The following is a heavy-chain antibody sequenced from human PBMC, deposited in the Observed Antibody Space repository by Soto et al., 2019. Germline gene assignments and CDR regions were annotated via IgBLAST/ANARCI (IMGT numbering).Heavy chain of an antibody. J-gene: IGHJ3*02. CDR1: GGSISSSNW. CDR2: IHHSGST. CDR3: ARYRTWVGGVDI. Sequence: QVQLQESGPGLVKPSGTLSLTCAVSGGSISSSNWWSWVRQSPGKGLEWIGEIHHSGSTTHNTSLKSRVTMSVDKSKNQISLKLSSVTAADTAVYYCARYRTWVGGVDIWGQGTTVTVSS. V-gene: IGHV4-4*02. D-gene: IGHD2-21*01.